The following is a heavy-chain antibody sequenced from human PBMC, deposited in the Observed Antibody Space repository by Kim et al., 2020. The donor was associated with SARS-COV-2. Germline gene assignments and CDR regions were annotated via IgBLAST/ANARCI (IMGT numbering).Heavy chain of an antibody. D-gene: IGHD2-21*01. CDR2: MNPNSGNT. CDR1: GYTFTSYD. J-gene: IGHJ6*02. V-gene: IGHV1-8*01. Sequence: ASVKVSCKASGYTFTSYDINWVRQATGQGLEWMGWMNPNSGNTGYAQKFQGRVTMTRNTSISTAYMELSSLRSEDTAVYYCAIAVALIGPPPQQYYYYGMDVWGQGTTVTVSS. CDR3: AIAVALIGPPPQQYYYYGMDV.